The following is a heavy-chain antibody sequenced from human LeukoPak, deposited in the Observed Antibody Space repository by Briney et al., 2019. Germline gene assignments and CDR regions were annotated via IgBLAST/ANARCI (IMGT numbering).Heavy chain of an antibody. CDR1: GGSFNSYP. J-gene: IGHJ6*02. CDR2: ALTTGSV. Sequence: SETLSLTCTVPGGSFNSYPWSWIRQSAGKGLEWIARALTTGSVHYNPSLKSRVTMSVDTSKRQFSLSLTSVTAADTAVYYCARVEGIEVADVWGQGITVTVSS. CDR3: ARVEGIEVADV. D-gene: IGHD6-19*01. V-gene: IGHV4-4*07.